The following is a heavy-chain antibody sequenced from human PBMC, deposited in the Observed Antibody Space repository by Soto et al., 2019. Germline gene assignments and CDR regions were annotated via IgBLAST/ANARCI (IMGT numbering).Heavy chain of an antibody. CDR1: GASISSYNY. D-gene: IGHD6-19*01. Sequence: PSETLSLTCNVSGASISSYNYWGWIRQPPGKTLEWIGTIYYHGNTYSNPSLKSRVTISVDTSNNQLSLKLRSVTAADTAVYYCARHDGFSSGWIFDYWGHGTLVTVSS. V-gene: IGHV4-39*01. CDR2: IYYHGNT. J-gene: IGHJ4*01. CDR3: ARHDGFSSGWIFDY.